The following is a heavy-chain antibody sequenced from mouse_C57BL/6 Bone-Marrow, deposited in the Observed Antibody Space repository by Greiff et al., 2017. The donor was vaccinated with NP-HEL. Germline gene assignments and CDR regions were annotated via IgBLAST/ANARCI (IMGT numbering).Heavy chain of an antibody. CDR1: GLHSTSGYY. V-gene: IGHV12-3*01. CDR2: ITHSGER. Sequence: QVQLKESGPGLVKPSQSRFRTSSITGLHSTSGYYWIWIRQSPGKPLEWMGYITHSGERCYNPSLQSPISITRETSKNQFFLQLNSVTTEDTAMYYCAGDLTGTRAMDYWGQGTSVTVSS. J-gene: IGHJ4*01. D-gene: IGHD4-1*01. CDR3: AGDLTGTRAMDY.